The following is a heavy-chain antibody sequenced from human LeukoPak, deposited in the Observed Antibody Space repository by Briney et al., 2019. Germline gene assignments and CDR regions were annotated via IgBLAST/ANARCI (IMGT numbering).Heavy chain of an antibody. Sequence: GGSLRLSCTASGRVFSMYGMSWVRQAPVKGLDWVSSFSGSGGPTYYADSVKGRFTISRDNSMNTLYLQMNDLRVEDTAVYYCAKDWNQFGSGSHLDYMDVWGKGTTVTVS. CDR3: AKDWNQFGSGSHLDYMDV. CDR1: GRVFSMYG. V-gene: IGHV3-23*01. D-gene: IGHD3-10*01. J-gene: IGHJ6*03. CDR2: FSGSGGPT.